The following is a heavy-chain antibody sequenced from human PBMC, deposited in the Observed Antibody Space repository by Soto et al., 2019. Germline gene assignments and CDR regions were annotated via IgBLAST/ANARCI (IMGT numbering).Heavy chain of an antibody. Sequence: VASVKVSCKASGYTFTGYYLHWLRQAPGQGLEWVGWISPSNGGTKYAQKFQGWVTLTRDTSINTAYMDLSRLRSDDTAVYYCARDLAVSGDYIFDYWGQGTVVTVSS. CDR1: GYTFTGYY. CDR3: ARDLAVSGDYIFDY. J-gene: IGHJ4*02. CDR2: ISPSNGGT. V-gene: IGHV1-2*04. D-gene: IGHD4-17*01.